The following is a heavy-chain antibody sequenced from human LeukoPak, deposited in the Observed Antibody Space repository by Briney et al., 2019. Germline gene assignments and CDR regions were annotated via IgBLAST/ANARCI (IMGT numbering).Heavy chain of an antibody. CDR3: ARGTTIFGVVIAPLDP. CDR2: IYYSGST. D-gene: IGHD3-3*01. V-gene: IGHV4-39*07. Sequence: SETLSLTCTVSGGSISSSSYYWGWIRQPPGKGLEWIGSIYYSGSTYYNPSLKSRVTISVDTSKNQFSLKLSSVTAADTAVYYCARGTTIFGVVIAPLDPWGQGTLVNVSS. CDR1: GGSISSSSYY. J-gene: IGHJ5*02.